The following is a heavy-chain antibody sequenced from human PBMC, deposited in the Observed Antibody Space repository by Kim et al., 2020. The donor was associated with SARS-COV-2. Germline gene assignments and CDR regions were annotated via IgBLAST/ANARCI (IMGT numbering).Heavy chain of an antibody. J-gene: IGHJ6*02. Sequence: KGRFTISRDNSKNTLYLQMNSLRAEDTAVYYCAKGPSGSYWKRYYYGMDVWGQGTTVTVSS. V-gene: IGHV3-23*01. CDR3: AKGPSGSYWKRYYYGMDV. D-gene: IGHD1-26*01.